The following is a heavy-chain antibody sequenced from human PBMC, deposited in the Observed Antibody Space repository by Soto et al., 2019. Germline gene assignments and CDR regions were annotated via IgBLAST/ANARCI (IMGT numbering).Heavy chain of an antibody. V-gene: IGHV3-23*01. CDR2: INGRGSGT. D-gene: IGHD3-22*01. Sequence: PGGSLRLSCAASGFTFDNYVMIWVRQPPGKGLEWVSGINGRGSGTYYADSVKGRFTVSRDNSKNTQDLQMNSLRVEDTEMYYCVKRFDDRSTWSFGKWAQGTLVTVSS. J-gene: IGHJ4*01. CDR1: GFTFDNYV. CDR3: VKRFDDRSTWSFGK.